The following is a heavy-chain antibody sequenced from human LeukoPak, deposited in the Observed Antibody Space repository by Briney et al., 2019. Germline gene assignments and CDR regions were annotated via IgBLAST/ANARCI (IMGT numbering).Heavy chain of an antibody. CDR3: VRDLELAHYDSSGYAY. D-gene: IGHD3-22*01. Sequence: GSLRLSCAASGFTFGSYWMHWVCQAPGKGLVWVSRINSDGSTTDYADTVKGRFTISRDNAKNTLFLQMNSLRAEDTAVYYCVRDLELAHYDSSGYAYWGQGSLVSVSS. CDR2: INSDGSTT. J-gene: IGHJ4*01. CDR1: GFTFGSYW. V-gene: IGHV3-74*01.